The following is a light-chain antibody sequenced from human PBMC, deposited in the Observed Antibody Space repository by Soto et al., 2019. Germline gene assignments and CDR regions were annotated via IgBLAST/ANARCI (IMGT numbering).Light chain of an antibody. CDR3: SSLTTSFTYV. CDR2: EVS. Sequence: QSALTQPRSVSGSPGRSVAISCTGTSSDVGAYNYISWYQQHPGKAPKLLLSEVSNRPSGVSDRFSGSKSGNTASLTISGLQAEDEADYYCSSLTTSFTYVFGTGTKVTVL. J-gene: IGLJ1*01. CDR1: SSDVGAYNY. V-gene: IGLV2-14*01.